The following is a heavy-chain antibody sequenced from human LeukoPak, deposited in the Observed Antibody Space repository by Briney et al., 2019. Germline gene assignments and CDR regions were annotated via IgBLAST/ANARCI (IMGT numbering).Heavy chain of an antibody. CDR2: IYTTGST. Sequence: SETLSLTCTVSGDSISGYYWSWIRQPAGKGLEWIGRIYTTGSTNYNPSLKSRVTMSVDTSKNQFSLRLNSVTAADTAVYYCARDRSYDSSGYYNFDCWGQGTLVTVSS. J-gene: IGHJ4*02. CDR3: ARDRSYDSSGYYNFDC. CDR1: GDSISGYY. V-gene: IGHV4-4*07. D-gene: IGHD3-22*01.